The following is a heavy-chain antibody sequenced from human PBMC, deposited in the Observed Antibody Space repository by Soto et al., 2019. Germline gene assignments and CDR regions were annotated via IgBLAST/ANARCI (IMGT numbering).Heavy chain of an antibody. Sequence: QVPLVQSGAEVKKPGASVKVSCKASGYTFTSYAMHWVRQAPGQRLEWMGWINAGNGNTKYSQKFQGRVTITRDTSASTAYMELSSLRSEDTAVYYCARVLLWFGEFSPLGFEIWGQGTMVTVSS. CDR2: INAGNGNT. J-gene: IGHJ3*02. V-gene: IGHV1-3*01. CDR1: GYTFTSYA. CDR3: ARVLLWFGEFSPLGFEI. D-gene: IGHD3-10*01.